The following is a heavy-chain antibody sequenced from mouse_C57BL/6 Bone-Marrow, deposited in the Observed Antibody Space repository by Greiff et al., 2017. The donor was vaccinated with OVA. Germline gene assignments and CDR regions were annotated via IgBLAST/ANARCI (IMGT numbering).Heavy chain of an antibody. D-gene: IGHD4-1*01. CDR1: GYAFTNYL. CDR2: INPGSGGT. CDR3: ATGTRYFDV. Sequence: VQVVESGAELVRPGTSVKVSCKASGYAFTNYLIEWVKQRPGQGLEWIGVINPGSGGTNYNEKFKGKATLTADKSSSTAYMQLSSLTSEDSAVYFCATGTRYFDVWGTGTTVTVSS. J-gene: IGHJ1*03. V-gene: IGHV1-54*01.